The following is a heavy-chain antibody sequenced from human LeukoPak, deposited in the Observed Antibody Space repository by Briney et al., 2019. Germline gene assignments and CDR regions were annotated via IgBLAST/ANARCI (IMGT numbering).Heavy chain of an antibody. D-gene: IGHD3-10*01. CDR3: ARDSPMVRGVIEGY. V-gene: IGHV3-21*01. CDR1: GFTFSSYS. CDR2: ISSSSSYI. J-gene: IGHJ4*02. Sequence: GGSLRLSCAASGFTFSSYSMNWVRQAPGKGLEWVSSISSSSSYIYYADSVKGRFTISRDNAKNSLYLQMNSLRAEDTAVYYCARDSPMVRGVIEGYWGQGTLVTVSS.